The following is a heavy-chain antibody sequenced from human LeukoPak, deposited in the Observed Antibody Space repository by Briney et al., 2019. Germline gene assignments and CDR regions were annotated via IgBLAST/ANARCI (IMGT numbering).Heavy chain of an antibody. CDR1: GYTFTDYY. V-gene: IGHV1-69-2*01. Sequence: ASVKVSCKVSGYTFTDYYMHWVQQAPGKGLEWMGLVDREDGETIYAEKFQGRVTMTRDTSTSTVYMDLSSLRSEDTAVYYCARPSTPRSGSFDYWGQGTLVTVSS. J-gene: IGHJ4*02. CDR2: VDREDGET. D-gene: IGHD1-26*01. CDR3: ARPSTPRSGSFDY.